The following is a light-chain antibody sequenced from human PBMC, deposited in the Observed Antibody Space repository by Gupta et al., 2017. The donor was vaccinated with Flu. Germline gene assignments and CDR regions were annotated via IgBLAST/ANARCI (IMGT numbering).Light chain of an antibody. CDR2: EDN. J-gene: IGLJ3*02. Sequence: GQTARITCSGDALPQRYAYWYQQKSGQAPVLVIYEDNRRPSGIPERFSASSSGTMATLTISGAQVEDEADYYCYSTDSSGDHGVFGGGTKLTVL. CDR1: ALPQRY. CDR3: YSTDSSGDHGV. V-gene: IGLV3-10*01.